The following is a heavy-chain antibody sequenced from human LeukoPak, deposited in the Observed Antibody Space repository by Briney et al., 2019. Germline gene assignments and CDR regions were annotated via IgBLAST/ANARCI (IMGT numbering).Heavy chain of an antibody. CDR2: ISGSGGST. J-gene: IGHJ4*02. D-gene: IGHD3-10*01. Sequence: PGGSLRLSCAASGFTFSNFGMNWVRQAPGKGLEWVSAISGSGGSTYYADSVKGRFTISRDNSKNTLYLQMNSLRAEDTAVYYCAKASRYYYGSGSYCFDYWGQGTLVTVSS. CDR3: AKASRYYYGSGSYCFDY. CDR1: GFTFSNFG. V-gene: IGHV3-23*01.